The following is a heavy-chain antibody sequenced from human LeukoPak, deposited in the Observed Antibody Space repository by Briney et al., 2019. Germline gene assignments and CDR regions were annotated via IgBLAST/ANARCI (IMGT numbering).Heavy chain of an antibody. Sequence: SETLSLTCTVSGGSISSYYWSWIRQPPGKGLEWIGYIYYSGSTNYNPSLKSRVTISVDTSKNQFSLKLSSVTAADTAVYYCAKGRVPYCFDYWGQGTLVTVSS. V-gene: IGHV4-59*01. CDR2: IYYSGST. CDR1: GGSISSYY. CDR3: AKGRVPYCFDY. J-gene: IGHJ4*02.